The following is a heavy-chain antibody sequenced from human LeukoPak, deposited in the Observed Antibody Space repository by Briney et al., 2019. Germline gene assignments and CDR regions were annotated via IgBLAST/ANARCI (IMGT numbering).Heavy chain of an antibody. Sequence: GGSLRLTCAASGFTVSSNYMSWVRQAPGKGLEWVSVIYSGGTTNYADSVKGRFTISRDNSKNTLFLQMNSLRAEDTAAYYCASGGYSSSWYHFDYWGQGTLVTVSS. CDR1: GFTVSSNY. CDR3: ASGGYSSSWYHFDY. V-gene: IGHV3-53*01. D-gene: IGHD6-13*01. J-gene: IGHJ4*02. CDR2: IYSGGTT.